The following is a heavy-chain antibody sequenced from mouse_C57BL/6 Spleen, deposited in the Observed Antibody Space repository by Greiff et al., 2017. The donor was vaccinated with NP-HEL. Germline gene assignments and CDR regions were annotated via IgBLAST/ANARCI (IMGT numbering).Heavy chain of an antibody. CDR3: ARYYYGSSRGMDY. Sequence: EVQRVESGGGLVKPGGSLKLSCAASGFTFSDYGMHWVRQAPEKGLEWVAYISSGSSTIYYADTVKGRFTISRDNAKNTRCLQMTSLRSEDTAMYYCARYYYGSSRGMDYWGQGTSVTVSS. D-gene: IGHD1-1*01. J-gene: IGHJ4*01. CDR1: GFTFSDYG. V-gene: IGHV5-17*01. CDR2: ISSGSSTI.